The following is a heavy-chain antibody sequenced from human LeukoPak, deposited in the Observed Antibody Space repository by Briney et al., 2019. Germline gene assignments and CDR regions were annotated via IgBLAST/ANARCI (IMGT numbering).Heavy chain of an antibody. D-gene: IGHD5-24*01. Sequence: PGGSLRLSCAASGFTFSGFWMGWVRQAPGKGLEWVANIKQDGSEKYYVDSVKGRFTISRDNAKNALYLQMNSLRAEDTAVYYCAKEGRGGYNYDYWGQGTLLTVSS. V-gene: IGHV3-7*01. CDR3: AKEGRGGYNYDY. J-gene: IGHJ4*02. CDR1: GFTFSGFW. CDR2: IKQDGSEK.